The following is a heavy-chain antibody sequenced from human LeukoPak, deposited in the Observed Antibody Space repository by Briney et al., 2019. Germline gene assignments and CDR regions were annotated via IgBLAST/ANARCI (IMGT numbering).Heavy chain of an antibody. CDR3: ARSGRWELPRTHFDY. V-gene: IGHV3-30*03. D-gene: IGHD1-26*01. Sequence: GGSLRLSCAASGFTFRSYNMNWVRQAPGKGLEWVAIISYDGNNKYYADSVKGRFTISRDNSKNTLYLQMNSLRAEDTAVFYCARSGRWELPRTHFDYWGQGTLVTVSS. CDR2: ISYDGNNK. CDR1: GFTFRSYN. J-gene: IGHJ4*02.